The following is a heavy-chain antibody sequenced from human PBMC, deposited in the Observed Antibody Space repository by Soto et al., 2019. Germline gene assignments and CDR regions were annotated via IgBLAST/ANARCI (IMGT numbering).Heavy chain of an antibody. J-gene: IGHJ6*02. CDR3: ARMNVDSYQFYYAMDV. V-gene: IGHV2-26*01. D-gene: IGHD4-17*01. CDR1: GFSLTTGKMG. CDR2: IFSDNER. Sequence: SGPTLVNPTETLTLTCTVSGFSLTTGKMGVSWIRQPPGKALEWLAHIFSDNERSYSTSLQGRLTISKDTSGSQVVLSMTNVDPVDTATYYCARMNVDSYQFYYAMDVWGQGTTVAVSS.